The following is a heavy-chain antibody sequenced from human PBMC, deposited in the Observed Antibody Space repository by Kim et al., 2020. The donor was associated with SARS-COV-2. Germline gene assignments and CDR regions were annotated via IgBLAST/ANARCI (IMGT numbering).Heavy chain of an antibody. V-gene: IGHV4-31*03. Sequence: SETLSLTCTVSGGSISSGGYYWGWIRQHPGKGLEWIGNIYYVGSTYYNPSLKSRVTISVDTSKNQFSLKLMSVTAADTAVYYCARVWGIMYDYFDNWGQGTLVTVSS. CDR1: GGSISSGGYY. CDR3: ARVWGIMYDYFDN. D-gene: IGHD3-16*01. CDR2: IYYVGST. J-gene: IGHJ4*02.